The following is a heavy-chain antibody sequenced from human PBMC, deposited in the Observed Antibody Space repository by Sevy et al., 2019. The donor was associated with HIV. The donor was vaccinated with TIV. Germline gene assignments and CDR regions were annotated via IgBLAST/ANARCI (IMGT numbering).Heavy chain of an antibody. Sequence: GESLKISCTASGFTFGDYCMSWVRQAPGKGLEWEAFLKSDVYGGTVDHAASVRGRFVISRDDSKTIAYLQMNDLKTEDTGVYYCTRWTAAQSIFDYWGQGALVTVSS. CDR2: LKSDVYGGTV. V-gene: IGHV3-49*04. D-gene: IGHD6-13*01. CDR1: GFTFGDYC. CDR3: TRWTAAQSIFDY. J-gene: IGHJ4*02.